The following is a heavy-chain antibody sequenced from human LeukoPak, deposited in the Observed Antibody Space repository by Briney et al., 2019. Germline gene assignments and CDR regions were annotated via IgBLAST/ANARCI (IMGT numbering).Heavy chain of an antibody. Sequence: GSSVKVSCKASGGTFSSYAISWLQQAPGQGLEWMGRIIPIFGTANYAQKFQGRVTITTDESTSTAYMELSSLRSEDTAVYYCARAHYYDSSGYLIWGQGTMVTVSS. CDR3: ARAHYYDSSGYLI. V-gene: IGHV1-69*05. CDR1: GGTFSSYA. CDR2: IIPIFGTA. D-gene: IGHD3-22*01. J-gene: IGHJ3*02.